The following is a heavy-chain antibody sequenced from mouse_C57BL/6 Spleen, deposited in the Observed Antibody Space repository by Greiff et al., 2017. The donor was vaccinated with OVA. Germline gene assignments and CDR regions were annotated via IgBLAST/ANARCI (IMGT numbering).Heavy chain of an antibody. Sequence: QVQLQQPGAELVKPGASVKLSCKASGYTFTSYWMHWVKQRPGQGLEWIGMIHPNSGSTNYNEKFKSKATLTVDKSSSTAYMQLSSLTSEDSAVDYCARSVVKWYFDVWGTGTTVTGSS. CDR2: IHPNSGST. D-gene: IGHD1-1*01. J-gene: IGHJ1*03. V-gene: IGHV1-64*01. CDR3: ARSVVKWYFDV. CDR1: GYTFTSYW.